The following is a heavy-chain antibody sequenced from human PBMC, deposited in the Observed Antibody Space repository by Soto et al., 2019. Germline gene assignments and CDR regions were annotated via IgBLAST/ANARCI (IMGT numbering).Heavy chain of an antibody. Sequence: GESLKISCKGSGYSFTSYWIGWVRQMPGKGLGWMGIIYPGDSDTRYSPSFQGQVTISADKSISTAYLQWSSLKASDTAMYYCARRGITGTTGDDAFDIWGQGTMVTVSS. CDR2: IYPGDSDT. J-gene: IGHJ3*02. CDR3: ARRGITGTTGDDAFDI. V-gene: IGHV5-51*01. D-gene: IGHD1-7*01. CDR1: GYSFTSYW.